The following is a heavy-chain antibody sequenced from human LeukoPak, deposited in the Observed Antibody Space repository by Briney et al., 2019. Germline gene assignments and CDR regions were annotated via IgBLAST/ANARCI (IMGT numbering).Heavy chain of an antibody. Sequence: GSLRLFFAASGFTFRSYSLNWVRQASGKGLELVSSISSSSSYIYYADSVKGRFTISRDNAKNSLYLQMNSLRAEDTAVYYCASDVGYCSGGSCYPLGYWGQGTLVTVSS. CDR3: ASDVGYCSGGSCYPLGY. CDR2: ISSSSSYI. D-gene: IGHD2-15*01. J-gene: IGHJ4*02. CDR1: GFTFRSYS. V-gene: IGHV3-21*01.